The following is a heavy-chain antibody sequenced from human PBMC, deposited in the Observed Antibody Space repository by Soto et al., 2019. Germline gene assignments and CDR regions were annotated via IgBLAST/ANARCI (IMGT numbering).Heavy chain of an antibody. J-gene: IGHJ4*02. CDR1: GGSLSGYY. Sequence: QVQLQQWGAGLLKPSENLSLNCAVTGGSLSGYYWSWIRQPPGKGLEWIGEVKDGGHANYSPSLRGRVTISSDTSNNQCLLRLHSVTAADTGVYYCARGQEGVVATHWDQGSLVTVSS. V-gene: IGHV4-34*01. D-gene: IGHD5-12*01. CDR2: VKDGGHA. CDR3: ARGQEGVVATH.